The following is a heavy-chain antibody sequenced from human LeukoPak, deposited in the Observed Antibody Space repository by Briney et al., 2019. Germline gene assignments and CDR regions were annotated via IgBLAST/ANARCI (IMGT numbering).Heavy chain of an antibody. D-gene: IGHD3-10*01. CDR1: GFTFSSYA. J-gene: IGHJ3*02. Sequence: GGSLRLSCAASGFTFSSYAMSWVRHAPGKGLEWVSAISGSGGSTYYADSVKGRFTISRDNSKNTLYLQMNSLRAEDTAVYYCAKPGDNFDAFDIWGQGTMVTVSS. CDR3: AKPGDNFDAFDI. CDR2: ISGSGGST. V-gene: IGHV3-23*01.